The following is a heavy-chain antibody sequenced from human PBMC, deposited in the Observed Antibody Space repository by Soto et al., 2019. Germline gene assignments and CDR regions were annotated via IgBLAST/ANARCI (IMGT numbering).Heavy chain of an antibody. CDR1: GFTFSSYG. D-gene: IGHD3-22*01. Sequence: QVQLVESGGGVVQPGRSLRLSCAASGFTFSSYGMHWVRQAPGKGLEWVAVIWYDGSNKYYADSVKGRLTISRDNSKNTLYLQMNSLRAEDTAVYYCARGYYDSSGSSGYFDYWGQGTLVTVSS. CDR3: ARGYYDSSGSSGYFDY. J-gene: IGHJ4*02. CDR2: IWYDGSNK. V-gene: IGHV3-33*01.